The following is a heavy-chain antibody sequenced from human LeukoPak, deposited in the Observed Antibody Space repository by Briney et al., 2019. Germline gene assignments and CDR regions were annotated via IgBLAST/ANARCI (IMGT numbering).Heavy chain of an antibody. D-gene: IGHD5-12*01. CDR2: IYSGGST. CDR1: GGSISTSNYY. V-gene: IGHV3-53*01. J-gene: IGHJ3*02. Sequence: ETLSLTCTVSGGSISTSNYYWGWIRQPPGKGLEWVSVIYSGGSTYYADSVKGRFTISRDNSKNTLYLQMNSLRAEDTAVYYCARASIRLDHAFDIWGQGTMVTVSS. CDR3: ARASIRLDHAFDI.